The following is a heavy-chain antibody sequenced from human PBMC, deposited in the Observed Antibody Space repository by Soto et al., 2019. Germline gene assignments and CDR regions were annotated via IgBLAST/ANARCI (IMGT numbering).Heavy chain of an antibody. CDR2: IWYDGSNK. D-gene: IGHD6-6*01. V-gene: IGHV3-33*01. CDR3: AREAQRGYFDY. CDR1: GFTFSRYG. Sequence: GGSLRLSCAASGFTFSRYGMQWVRQAPGKGLEWVALIWYDGSNKYYADSVKGRFTISRDNSNNTLYVQMNSLRAEDTAVYYCAREAQRGYFDYWGQGTLVTVSS. J-gene: IGHJ4*02.